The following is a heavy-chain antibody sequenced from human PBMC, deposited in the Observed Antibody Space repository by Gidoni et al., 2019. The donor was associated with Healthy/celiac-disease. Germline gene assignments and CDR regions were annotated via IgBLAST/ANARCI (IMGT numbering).Heavy chain of an antibody. CDR1: TFSSYG. J-gene: IGHJ5*02. CDR3: AKFESYCGGDCYSTHNWFDP. V-gene: IGHV3-30*18. D-gene: IGHD2-21*01. CDR2: ISYDGSNK. Sequence: TFSSYGLPWVRQAPGKGLEWVAVISYDGSNKYYADSVKGRFTISRDNSKNTLYLQMNSLRAEDTAVYYCAKFESYCGGDCYSTHNWFDPWGQGTLVTVSS.